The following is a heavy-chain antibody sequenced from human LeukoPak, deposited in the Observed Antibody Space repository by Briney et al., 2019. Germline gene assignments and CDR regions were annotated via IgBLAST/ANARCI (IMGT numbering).Heavy chain of an antibody. V-gene: IGHV3-33*01. Sequence: GGSLRLSCAASGFTFSSYGMHWVRQAPGKGLEWVAVIWYDGSNKYYADSVKGRFTISRDNSKNTLYLQMNSLRAEDTAAYYCVRDISNYDFDYWGQGTLVTVSS. D-gene: IGHD4-11*01. J-gene: IGHJ4*02. CDR2: IWYDGSNK. CDR3: VRDISNYDFDY. CDR1: GFTFSSYG.